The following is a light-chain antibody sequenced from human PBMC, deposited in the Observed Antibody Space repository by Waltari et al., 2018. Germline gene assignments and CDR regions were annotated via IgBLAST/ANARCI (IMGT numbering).Light chain of an antibody. CDR1: SSNIGSNT. CDR3: AAWDDSLNGWV. V-gene: IGLV1-44*01. J-gene: IGLJ3*02. CDR2: SNN. Sequence: QSVLTQPPSASGTPGQRVTISCSGSSSNIGSNTVNWYQQLPGTAPKLLIYSNNQLPSGVPYRFSGSKSGTSASLAISGLQSEDEADYYCAAWDDSLNGWVFGGGTKLTVL.